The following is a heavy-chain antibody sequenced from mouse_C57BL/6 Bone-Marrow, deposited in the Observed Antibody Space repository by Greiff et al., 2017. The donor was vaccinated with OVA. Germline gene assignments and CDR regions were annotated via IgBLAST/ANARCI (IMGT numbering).Heavy chain of an antibody. Sequence: QVQLQQPGAELVRPGSSVKLSCKASGYTFTSYWMDWVKQRPGQGLEWIGNIYPSDSDTHYNQKFKDKATLTVDKSSSTAYMQLSSLTSEDSAVYYCARGGPYYGYDGNFDYWGQGTTLTVSS. D-gene: IGHD2-9*01. CDR1: GYTFTSYW. CDR3: ARGGPYYGYDGNFDY. CDR2: IYPSDSDT. V-gene: IGHV1-61*01. J-gene: IGHJ2*01.